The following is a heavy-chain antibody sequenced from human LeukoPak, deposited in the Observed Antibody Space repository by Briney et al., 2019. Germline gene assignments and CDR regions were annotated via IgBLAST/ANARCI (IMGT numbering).Heavy chain of an antibody. V-gene: IGHV3-9*03. Sequence: GGSLRLSCAASGFTFDDYAMHWVRQAPGKGLEWVSGISWNSGSIGYADSVKGRFTISRDNAKNSLYLQTNSLRAEDMALYYRAKDAGDLTYYFDYWGQGTLVTVSS. J-gene: IGHJ4*02. CDR1: GFTFDDYA. CDR3: AKDAGDLTYYFDY. D-gene: IGHD3-16*01. CDR2: ISWNSGSI.